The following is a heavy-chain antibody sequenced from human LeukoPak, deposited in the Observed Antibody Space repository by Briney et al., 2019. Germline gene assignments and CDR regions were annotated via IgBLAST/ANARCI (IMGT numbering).Heavy chain of an antibody. J-gene: IGHJ1*01. D-gene: IGHD2-2*01. Sequence: GASVKVSCKASGYTFTTYSLAWVRQAPGQSLEWMGWISVNNGGTNYAQSFQDRVTLTRDTSTNTAYLELRSLRSDDTAIIYCATXTQPRGYFLHWGQGTLVTVSS. CDR2: ISVNNGGT. CDR1: GYTFTTYS. V-gene: IGHV1-18*01. CDR3: ATXTQPRGYFLH.